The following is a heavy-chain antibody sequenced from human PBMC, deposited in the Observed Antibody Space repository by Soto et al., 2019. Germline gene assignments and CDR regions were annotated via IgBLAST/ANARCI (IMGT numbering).Heavy chain of an antibody. CDR3: ARGSNSGFEGPIV. D-gene: IGHD3-22*01. V-gene: IGHV4-39*07. Sequence: SETLSLTCTVSGGSISRSTYYWGWIRQPPGKGLEWIGSIYYSGSTYYRPSLKSRVTISVDTSKTQVSLTLSSVTAADTAVYYCARGSNSGFEGPIVWGQGTLVTVSS. CDR1: GGSISRSTYY. J-gene: IGHJ4*02. CDR2: IYYSGST.